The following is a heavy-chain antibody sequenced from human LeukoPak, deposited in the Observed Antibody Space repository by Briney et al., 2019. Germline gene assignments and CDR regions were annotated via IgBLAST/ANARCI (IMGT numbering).Heavy chain of an antibody. V-gene: IGHV3-48*03. D-gene: IGHD6-19*01. CDR3: ALLAVASDFDY. Sequence: GGSLRLSCAVSGFHFSIYEMNWVRQAPGKGLEWVSNIGSSGTTIYYADSVKGRFSISRDNAKNSLYLQMNSLRVEDTAVYSCALLAVASDFDYWGQGALVTVSS. J-gene: IGHJ4*02. CDR2: IGSSGTTI. CDR1: GFHFSIYE.